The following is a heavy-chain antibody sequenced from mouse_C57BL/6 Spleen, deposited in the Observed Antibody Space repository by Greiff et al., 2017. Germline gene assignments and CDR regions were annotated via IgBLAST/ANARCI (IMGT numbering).Heavy chain of an antibody. CDR2: IYPGSGNT. CDR3: ARRHPYWYFDV. Sequence: QVQLQQSGAELVRPGASVKLSCKASGYTFTDYYINWVKQRPGQGLEWIARIYPGSGNTYYNEKFKGKATLTAEKSSSTAYMQLSSLTSEDSAVYFCARRHPYWYFDVWGTGTTVTVSS. CDR1: GYTFTDYY. J-gene: IGHJ1*03. V-gene: IGHV1-76*01.